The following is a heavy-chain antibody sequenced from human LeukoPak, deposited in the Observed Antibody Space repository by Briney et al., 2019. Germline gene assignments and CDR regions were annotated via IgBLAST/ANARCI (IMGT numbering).Heavy chain of an antibody. D-gene: IGHD6-13*01. CDR3: ARGGSSWYSPAEYFQH. CDR2: IYTSGST. Sequence: PSETLSLTCTVSGGSISSSSYYWSWIRQPAGKGLEWIGRIYTSGSTNYNPSLKGRVTMSVDTSKNQFSLKLSSVTAADTAVYYCARGGSSWYSPAEYFQHWGQGTLVTVSS. J-gene: IGHJ1*01. V-gene: IGHV4-61*02. CDR1: GGSISSSSYY.